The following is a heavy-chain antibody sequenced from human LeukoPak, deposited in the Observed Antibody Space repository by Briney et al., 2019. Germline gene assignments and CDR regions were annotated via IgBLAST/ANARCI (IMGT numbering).Heavy chain of an antibody. CDR2: IYYSGST. CDR1: GGSISSYY. J-gene: IGHJ4*02. CDR3: ARGFLSPFDY. D-gene: IGHD3-10*01. Sequence: SETLSLTCAVSGGSISSYYWSWIRQPPGKGLEWIGYIYYSGSTNYNPSLKSRVTISVDTSKNQFSLKLSSVTAADTAVYYCARGFLSPFDYWGQGTLVTVSS. V-gene: IGHV4-59*01.